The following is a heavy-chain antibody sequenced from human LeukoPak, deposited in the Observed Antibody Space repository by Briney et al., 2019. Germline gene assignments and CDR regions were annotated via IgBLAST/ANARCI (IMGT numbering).Heavy chain of an antibody. D-gene: IGHD2-21*02. CDR2: ISGSGDST. J-gene: IGHJ4*02. V-gene: IGHV3-23*01. Sequence: GGSLRLSCAASGFTFSNYALSWVRQAPGKGLEWVSVISGSGDSTYYADSVKGRFTISRDNAKNSLYLQMNSLRAEDTAVYYCAREVSALKYYFDYWGQGTLVTVSS. CDR1: GFTFSNYA. CDR3: AREVSALKYYFDY.